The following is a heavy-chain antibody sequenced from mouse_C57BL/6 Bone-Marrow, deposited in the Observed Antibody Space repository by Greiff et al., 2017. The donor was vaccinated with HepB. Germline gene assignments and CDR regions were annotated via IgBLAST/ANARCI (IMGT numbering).Heavy chain of an antibody. D-gene: IGHD2-4*01. V-gene: IGHV1-52*01. Sequence: QVQLQQPGAELVRPGSSVKLSCKASGYTFTSYWMHWVKQRPIQGLEWIGNIDPSDSETHYNQKFKDKATLTVDKSSSTAYMQLSSLTSEDSAVYYCARGGDYHSYAMDYWGQGTSVTVSS. J-gene: IGHJ4*01. CDR3: ARGGDYHSYAMDY. CDR2: IDPSDSET. CDR1: GYTFTSYW.